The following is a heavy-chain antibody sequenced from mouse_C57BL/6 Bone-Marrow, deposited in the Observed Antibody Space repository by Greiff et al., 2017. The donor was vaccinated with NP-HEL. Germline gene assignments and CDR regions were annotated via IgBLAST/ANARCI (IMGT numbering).Heavy chain of an antibody. J-gene: IGHJ3*01. CDR2: ISSGGSYT. V-gene: IGHV5-6*01. D-gene: IGHD3-3*01. CDR3: ARRGDVSAWFAY. CDR1: GFTFSSYG. Sequence: EVHLVESGGDLVKPGGSLKLSCAASGFTFSSYGMSWVRQTPDKRLEWVATISSGGSYTYYPDSVKGRFTISRDNAKNTLYLQMSSLKSEDTAMYYCARRGDVSAWFAYWGQGTLVTVSA.